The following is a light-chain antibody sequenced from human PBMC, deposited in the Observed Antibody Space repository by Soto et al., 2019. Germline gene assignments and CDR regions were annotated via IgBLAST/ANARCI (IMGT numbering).Light chain of an antibody. V-gene: IGKV3-15*01. CDR1: QSVSSN. Sequence: EIVMTHSPATLSVSPGERATLSCRASQSVSSNLAWYQQKPGQAPRLLIYGASTRATGIPARFSRSGSGTEFALTGSSLQSEYFALYYCHQYNNWPPWTVGQGTKVDIK. J-gene: IGKJ1*01. CDR2: GAS. CDR3: HQYNNWPPWT.